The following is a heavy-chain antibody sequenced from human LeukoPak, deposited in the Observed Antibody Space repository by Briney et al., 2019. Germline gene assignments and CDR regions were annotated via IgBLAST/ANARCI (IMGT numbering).Heavy chain of an antibody. Sequence: SETLSLTCAVYGGSFSGYYWSWIRQPPGKGLEWIGEINHSGSTNYNPSLKSRVTISVDTSKNQFSLKLSSVTAADTAVYYCARTRGSGYLTFDNWGQGILVTVSS. CDR3: ARTRGSGYLTFDN. V-gene: IGHV4-34*01. CDR1: GGSFSGYY. CDR2: INHSGST. D-gene: IGHD3-22*01. J-gene: IGHJ4*02.